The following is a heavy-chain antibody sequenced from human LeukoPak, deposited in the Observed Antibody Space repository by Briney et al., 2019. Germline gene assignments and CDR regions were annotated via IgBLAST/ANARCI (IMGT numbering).Heavy chain of an antibody. Sequence: GGSLRLSCAASGFTFSDYWIHWVRQAPGKGLVWVSRINTDGSITNYADSVKGRFSISRDNAKNTLYLQMNSLRVEDTAVYYCVRSAFHAGSGNYYDYWGQGTLVTVSS. J-gene: IGHJ4*02. CDR2: INTDGSIT. V-gene: IGHV3-74*01. CDR1: GFTFSDYW. CDR3: VRSAFHAGSGNYYDY. D-gene: IGHD3-22*01.